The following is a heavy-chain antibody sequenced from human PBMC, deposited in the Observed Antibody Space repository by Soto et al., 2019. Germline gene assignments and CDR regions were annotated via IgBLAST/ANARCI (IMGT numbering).Heavy chain of an antibody. CDR2: SSATGAGT. J-gene: IGHJ4*02. Sequence: GGSLRLSCTASGFPFSHYGMTWVRQAPGKGLEWVSFSSATGAGTYYADSVKGRFTISRDNSKNTLYLQMTSLRADDTAVYYCAKDRRAGGNYGFYSDFWGQGALVTVSS. D-gene: IGHD1-7*01. CDR3: AKDRRAGGNYGFYSDF. V-gene: IGHV3-23*01. CDR1: GFPFSHYG.